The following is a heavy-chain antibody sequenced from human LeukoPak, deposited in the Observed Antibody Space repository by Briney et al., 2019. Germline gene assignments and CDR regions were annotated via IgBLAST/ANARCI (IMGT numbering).Heavy chain of an antibody. J-gene: IGHJ5*02. CDR2: ISYDGSNK. D-gene: IGHD1-1*01. CDR1: GFTFSSYG. V-gene: IGHV3-30*18. CDR3: AKDLGVGLERRFDP. Sequence: PGGSLRLSCAASGFTFSSYGMHWVRQAPGKGLEWVAVISYDGSNKYYADSLKGRFTISRDNSKNTLYLQMNSLRAEVTAVYYCAKDLGVGLERRFDPWGQGTLVTVSS.